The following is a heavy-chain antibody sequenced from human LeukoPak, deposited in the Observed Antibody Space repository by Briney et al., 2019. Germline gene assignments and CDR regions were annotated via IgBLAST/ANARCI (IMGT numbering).Heavy chain of an antibody. V-gene: IGHV3-23*01. CDR1: GFTFKRYH. D-gene: IGHD3-3*01. CDR3: AKSVRSRGHYYYYYMDV. CDR2: ISGSGGNT. Sequence: GGSLRLSCAASGFTFKRYHMSWVRQAPGKGLEWVSSISGSGGNTYYADSVKGRFTISRDNSRNTLYLQMGSLRAEDMAVYYCAKSVRSRGHYYYYYMDVWGKGTTVTVSS. J-gene: IGHJ6*03.